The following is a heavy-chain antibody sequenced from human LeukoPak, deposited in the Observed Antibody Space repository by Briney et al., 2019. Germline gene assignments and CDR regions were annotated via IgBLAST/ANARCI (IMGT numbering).Heavy chain of an antibody. D-gene: IGHD6-19*01. CDR2: IYISGSGST. CDR3: ARSHSSGWYPFDY. J-gene: IGHJ4*02. V-gene: IGHV4-4*07. Sequence: SQTLSLTCTVSGGSISSYYWSWIRHPAGKGLEWIGRIYISGSGSTNYNPSLKSPFTMSVDTSKNQFSLKLSSVTAADTAVYYCARSHSSGWYPFDYWGQGTLVTVSS. CDR1: GGSISSYY.